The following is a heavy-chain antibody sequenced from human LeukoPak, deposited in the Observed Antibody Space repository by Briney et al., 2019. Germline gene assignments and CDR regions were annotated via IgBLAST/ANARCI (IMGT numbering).Heavy chain of an antibody. D-gene: IGHD3-10*01. Sequence: GGSLRLSCAASGFTFSSYSMNWVRQAPGKGLEWVSYISSSSSTIYYADSVKGRFTISRDNAKNSLYLQMNSLRAEDTAVYYCARLRVLFAPDYWGQGTLVTVSS. CDR3: ARLRVLFAPDY. CDR2: ISSSSSTI. J-gene: IGHJ4*02. V-gene: IGHV3-48*01. CDR1: GFTFSSYS.